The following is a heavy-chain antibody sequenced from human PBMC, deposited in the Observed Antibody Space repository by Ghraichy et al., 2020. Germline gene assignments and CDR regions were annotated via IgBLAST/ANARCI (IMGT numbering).Heavy chain of an antibody. CDR2: IYYSGST. CDR3: ARLRKRGDTGRYFDY. Sequence: GSLRLSCTVSGGSISSSSYYWGWIRQPPGKGLEWIGSIYYSGSTYYNPSLKSRVTISVDTSKNQFSLKLSSVTAADTAVYYCARLRKRGDTGRYFDYWGQGTLVTVSS. CDR1: GGSISSSSYY. J-gene: IGHJ4*02. D-gene: IGHD3-16*01. V-gene: IGHV4-39*01.